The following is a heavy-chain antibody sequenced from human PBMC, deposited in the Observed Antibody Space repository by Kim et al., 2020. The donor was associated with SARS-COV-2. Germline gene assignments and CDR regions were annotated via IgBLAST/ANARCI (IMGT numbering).Heavy chain of an antibody. CDR3: ARLEPPLAAAGVDY. Sequence: SETLSLTCTVSGGSISSSSYYWGWIRQPPGKGLEWIGSIYYSGSTYYNPSLKSRVTISVDTSKNQFSLKLSSVTAADTAVYYCARLEPPLAAAGVDYWGQGTLVTVSP. D-gene: IGHD6-13*01. CDR1: GGSISSSSYY. J-gene: IGHJ4*02. V-gene: IGHV4-39*01. CDR2: IYYSGST.